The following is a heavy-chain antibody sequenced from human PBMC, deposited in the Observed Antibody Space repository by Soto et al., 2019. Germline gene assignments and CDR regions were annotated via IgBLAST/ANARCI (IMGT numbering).Heavy chain of an antibody. CDR1: GFSLSTSGVG. CDR3: AHRRLFGSGWPVGLNWFDP. Sequence: QITLKESGPTLVKPTQTLTLTCTFSGFSLSTSGVGVGWIRQPPGKALDSLALIYWNDAKSYSPSLKSRLTITTDTPNSQVVLTMTNMDPVDTATYYCAHRRLFGSGWPVGLNWFDPWGQGTLVTVSS. V-gene: IGHV2-5*01. D-gene: IGHD6-19*01. J-gene: IGHJ5*02. CDR2: IYWNDAK.